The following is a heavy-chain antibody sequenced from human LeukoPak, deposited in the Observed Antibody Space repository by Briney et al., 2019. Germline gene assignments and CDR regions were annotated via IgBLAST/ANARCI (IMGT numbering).Heavy chain of an antibody. CDR2: IIPILGIA. V-gene: IGHV1-69*04. CDR3: AKGLYVGIPFFDY. J-gene: IGHJ4*02. D-gene: IGHD4-23*01. Sequence: ASVKVSCKASGGTFNSYAISWVRQAPGQGLEWMGRIIPILGIANYAQKFQGRVTITADKSTSTAYMELSSLRSEDTAVYYCAKGLYVGIPFFDYWGQGTLVTVSS. CDR1: GGTFNSYA.